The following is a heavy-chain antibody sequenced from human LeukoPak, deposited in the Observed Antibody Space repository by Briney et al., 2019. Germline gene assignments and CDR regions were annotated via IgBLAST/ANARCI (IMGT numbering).Heavy chain of an antibody. CDR3: ARGKAAAGTFYYYYMDV. CDR2: IIPIFGTA. J-gene: IGHJ6*03. D-gene: IGHD6-13*01. Sequence: SVKVSCKTSGYTFTDSYIHWVRQAPGQGLEWMGGIIPIFGTANYAQKFQGRVTITADESTSTAYMELSSLRSEDTAVYYCARGKAAAGTFYYYYMDVWGKGTTVTISS. CDR1: GYTFTDSY. V-gene: IGHV1-69*13.